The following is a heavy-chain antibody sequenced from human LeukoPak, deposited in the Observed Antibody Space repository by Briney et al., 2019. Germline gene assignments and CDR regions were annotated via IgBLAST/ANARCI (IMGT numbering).Heavy chain of an antibody. Sequence: GESLKISCKGSGYSFTSYWISWVRQMPGKGLEWMGRIDPSDSYTNYSLSFQGHVTISADKSIGTAYLQWSSLEASDTAMYYCARRCSSSSCPFEYWGQGTLVTVSS. CDR2: IDPSDSYT. CDR3: ARRCSSSSCPFEY. J-gene: IGHJ4*02. CDR1: GYSFTSYW. D-gene: IGHD2-2*01. V-gene: IGHV5-10-1*01.